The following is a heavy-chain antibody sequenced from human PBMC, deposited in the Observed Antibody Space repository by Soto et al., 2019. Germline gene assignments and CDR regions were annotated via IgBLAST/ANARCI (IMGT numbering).Heavy chain of an antibody. Sequence: PGGSLRLSCAASGFTVSSNYMSWVRQAPGKGLEWVSVIYSGGSTYYADSVKGRFTISRDNSKNTLYLQMNSLRAEDTAVYYCARVPTEGLYGGVSWFDPWGQGTLVTVSS. D-gene: IGHD3-16*02. CDR1: GFTVSSNY. J-gene: IGHJ5*02. V-gene: IGHV3-66*01. CDR3: ARVPTEGLYGGVSWFDP. CDR2: IYSGGST.